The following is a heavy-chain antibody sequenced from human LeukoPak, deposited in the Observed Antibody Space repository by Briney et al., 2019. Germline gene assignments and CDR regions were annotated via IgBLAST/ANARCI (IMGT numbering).Heavy chain of an antibody. Sequence: TGGSLRLSCAASGFTFSNAWMTWVRQAPGKGLEWVGRIKSKVDGGTTDYAAPVKGRFTISRDDSKNTLYLQLDSLETEDTAVYYCMIPPRWEPTSADGYWGQGTLVTVSS. CDR1: GFTFSNAW. CDR2: IKSKVDGGTT. V-gene: IGHV3-15*01. D-gene: IGHD1-26*01. J-gene: IGHJ4*02. CDR3: MIPPRWEPTSADGY.